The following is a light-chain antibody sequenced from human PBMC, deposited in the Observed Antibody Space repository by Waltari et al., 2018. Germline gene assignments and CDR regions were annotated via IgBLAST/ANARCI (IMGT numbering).Light chain of an antibody. J-gene: IGLJ3*02. V-gene: IGLV2-23*02. CDR2: DVN. CDR1: TSDVGKYNL. Sequence: QSALTQTAAVSGSPGQSITISCTGTTSDVGKYNLVSWYQQHPGKAPTLIIYDVNKRPSRVSNRSSGSKSGNTASLTISGLQAADEAEYYCCSYAGSAISVFGGGTKLTVL. CDR3: CSYAGSAISV.